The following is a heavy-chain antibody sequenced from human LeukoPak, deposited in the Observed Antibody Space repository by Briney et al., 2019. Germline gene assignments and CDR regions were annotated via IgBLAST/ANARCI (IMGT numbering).Heavy chain of an antibody. CDR2: VIPIFGKT. D-gene: IGHD3-16*01. J-gene: IGHJ6*04. CDR1: GGSFGSYA. Sequence: SVKVSCKASGGSFGSYAFTWVRQAPGQGLEWMGGVIPIFGKTNYAQKFQGRVTITADESTSTVFMEVSRLRFEDTAMYYCARVIWGSRHFYHAMDVWGKGTTVTVSS. CDR3: ARVIWGSRHFYHAMDV. V-gene: IGHV1-69*01.